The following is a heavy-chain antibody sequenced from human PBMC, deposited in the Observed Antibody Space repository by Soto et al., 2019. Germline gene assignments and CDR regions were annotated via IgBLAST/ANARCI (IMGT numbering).Heavy chain of an antibody. Sequence: SETPSLTCAVYGGSFSGYYWSWIRQPPGKGLEWIGEINHSGSTNYNPSLKSRVTISVDTSKNQFSLKLSSVTAADTAVYYCGRSGKYHFLGWFGPWGRGTLVTVSS. J-gene: IGHJ5*02. CDR3: GRSGKYHFLGWFGP. CDR1: GGSFSGYY. V-gene: IGHV4-34*01. D-gene: IGHD2-2*01. CDR2: INHSGST.